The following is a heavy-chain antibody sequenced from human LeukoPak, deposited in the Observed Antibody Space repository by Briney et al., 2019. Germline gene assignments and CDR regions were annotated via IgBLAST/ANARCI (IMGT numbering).Heavy chain of an antibody. CDR1: GGSISSYY. D-gene: IGHD6-13*01. CDR2: IYTSGST. CDR3: ARRPYSSSWYVP. Sequence: SETLSLTCTVSGGSISSYYWSWIRQPAGKGLEWIGRIYTSGSTNYNPSLKSRVTMSVDTSKNQFSLRLSSVTAADTAVYYCARRPYSSSWYVPWGQGTLVTVSS. J-gene: IGHJ5*02. V-gene: IGHV4-4*07.